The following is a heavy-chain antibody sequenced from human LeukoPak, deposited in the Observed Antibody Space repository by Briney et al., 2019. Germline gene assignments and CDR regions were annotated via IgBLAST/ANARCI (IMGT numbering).Heavy chain of an antibody. CDR1: GFTFSSYA. J-gene: IGHJ3*02. CDR2: ISGSGSST. CDR3: AKDRNQNAFDI. V-gene: IGHV3-23*01. Sequence: GGTLRLSCAASGFTFSSYAMSWVRQARGKGLEGGSDISGSGSSTYYADSEKGRFTISRDNSKNTLYLQMNSLRAEDTAVYYCAKDRNQNAFDIWGQGTMVTVSS.